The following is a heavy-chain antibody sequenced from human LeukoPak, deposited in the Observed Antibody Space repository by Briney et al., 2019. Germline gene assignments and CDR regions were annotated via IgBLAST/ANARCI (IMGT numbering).Heavy chain of an antibody. CDR2: ISGSGGST. Sequence: PAGSLRLSCAASGFTFSSYAMSWVRQAPGKGLEWVSAISGSGGSTYYADSVKGRFTISRDNSKNTLYLQMNSLRAEDTAVYYCAKDPAIVVVVAATEDYWGQGTLVTVSS. J-gene: IGHJ4*02. D-gene: IGHD2-15*01. CDR1: GFTFSSYA. CDR3: AKDPAIVVVVAATEDY. V-gene: IGHV3-23*01.